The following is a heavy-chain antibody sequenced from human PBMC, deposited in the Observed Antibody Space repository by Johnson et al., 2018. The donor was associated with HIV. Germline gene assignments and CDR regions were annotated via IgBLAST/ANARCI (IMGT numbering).Heavy chain of an antibody. CDR3: TRESTPWGADYVGYGLDV. Sequence: QVQLVESGGGLVKPGGSLRLSCAGSGFTFSDHYMSWVRQAPGKGLEWVSYISSSGSTIYYADSVKGRFTISRDNTKKSLYLEMNSLRVDDTAIYYCTRESTPWGADYVGYGLDVWGQGTMVAVSS. CDR2: ISSSGSTI. D-gene: IGHD5-18*01. CDR1: GFTFSDHY. J-gene: IGHJ3*01. V-gene: IGHV3-11*04.